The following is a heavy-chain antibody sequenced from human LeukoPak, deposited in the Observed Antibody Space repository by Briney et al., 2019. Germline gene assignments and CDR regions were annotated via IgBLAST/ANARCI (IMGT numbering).Heavy chain of an antibody. D-gene: IGHD3-22*01. J-gene: IGHJ4*02. Sequence: PGGSLRLSCAASGFTFSSYGMHWVRQAPGKGLEWVAFIRYDGSNKYYADSVKGRFTISRDNSKSTLYLQMNSLRAEDTAVYYCAKDLYYYDSSGYYLGCDYWGQGTLVTVSS. CDR1: GFTFSSYG. V-gene: IGHV3-30*02. CDR2: IRYDGSNK. CDR3: AKDLYYYDSSGYYLGCDY.